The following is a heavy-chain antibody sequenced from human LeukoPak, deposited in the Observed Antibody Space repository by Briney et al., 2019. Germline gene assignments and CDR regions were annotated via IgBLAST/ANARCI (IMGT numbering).Heavy chain of an antibody. CDR1: GFTFTSYS. J-gene: IGHJ4*02. V-gene: IGHV3-48*01. Sequence: GGSLRLSCAASGFTFTSYSMNWVRQAPGKGLEWVSYISSSGSTIYYADSVKGRFTISRDTAKNSVFLQMNSLRAEDTAVYYSAREHLSGWYSSDYWGQGTLVTVSS. CDR2: ISSSGSTI. D-gene: IGHD6-19*01. CDR3: AREHLSGWYSSDY.